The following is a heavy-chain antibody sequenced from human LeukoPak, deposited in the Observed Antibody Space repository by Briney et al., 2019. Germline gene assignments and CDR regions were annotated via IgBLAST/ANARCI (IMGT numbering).Heavy chain of an antibody. D-gene: IGHD3-22*01. J-gene: IGHJ4*02. V-gene: IGHV3-9*01. Sequence: PGGSLRLSCAASGFTFSSYDMHWVRQAPGKGLEWVSGISWNSGSIGYADSVKGRFTISRDNAKNSLYLQMNSLRAEDTALYYCAKDTAYYYDSSGYFDYWGQGTLVTVSS. CDR1: GFTFSSYD. CDR2: ISWNSGSI. CDR3: AKDTAYYYDSSGYFDY.